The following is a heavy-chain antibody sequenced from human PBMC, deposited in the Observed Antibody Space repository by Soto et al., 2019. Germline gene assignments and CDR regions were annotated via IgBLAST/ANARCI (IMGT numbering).Heavy chain of an antibody. CDR2: IYHSGDA. Sequence: SETLSLTCTVSGGSISSGDFYWTWIRQSPERGLEWIGYIYHSGDAYYNPSLKSRITISLDTSQSQFSLKMISVIAADTAVYFCARSHYVLGAFDLWGQGTVVTVSS. J-gene: IGHJ3*01. CDR3: ARSHYVLGAFDL. CDR1: GGSISSGDFY. V-gene: IGHV4-30-4*01. D-gene: IGHD3-16*01.